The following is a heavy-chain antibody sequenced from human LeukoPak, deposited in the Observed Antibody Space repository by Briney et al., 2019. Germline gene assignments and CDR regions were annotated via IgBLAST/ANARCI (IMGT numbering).Heavy chain of an antibody. J-gene: IGHJ4*02. V-gene: IGHV3-64*01. CDR3: ARAEPNPYEEYYFDY. CDR1: GFTFSSYA. Sequence: PGGSLRLSCAASGFTFSSYAMHWVHQAPGKGLEYVSAISSNGGSTYYANSVKGRFTISRDNSKNTLYLQMGSLRAEDMAVYYCARAEPNPYEEYYFDYWGQGTLVTVSS. CDR2: ISSNGGST. D-gene: IGHD1-14*01.